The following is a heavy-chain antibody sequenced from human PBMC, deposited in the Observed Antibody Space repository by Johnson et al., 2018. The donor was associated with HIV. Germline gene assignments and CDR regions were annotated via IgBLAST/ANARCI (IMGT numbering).Heavy chain of an antibody. CDR2: ISYDGSYK. D-gene: IGHD5-18*01. V-gene: IGHV3-30*18. J-gene: IGHJ3*02. Sequence: QVQLVESGGGVVQPGRSLRLSCAASGFTFSSYGMHWVRQAPGKGLEWVAVISYDGSYKFYADSVKGRFPISRDNSKNTLYLQMNSLRAEDTAVYYCTNPDTAMATGAFDIWGQGTMVTVSS. CDR3: TNPDTAMATGAFDI. CDR1: GFTFSSYG.